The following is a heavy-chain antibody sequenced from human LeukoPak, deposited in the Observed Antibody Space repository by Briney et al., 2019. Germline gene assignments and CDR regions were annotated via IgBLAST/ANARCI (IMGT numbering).Heavy chain of an antibody. CDR3: AKFGVLRGAGYLGFDY. CDR2: ISWNSGSI. V-gene: IGHV3-23*01. D-gene: IGHD3-10*01. Sequence: GGSLRLSCAASGFTFSSYSMNWVRQAPGKGLEWVSGISWNSGSIGYADSVKGRFTISRDNSKNTLYLQMNSLRAEDTAVYYCAKFGVLRGAGYLGFDYWGQGTLVTVSS. CDR1: GFTFSSYS. J-gene: IGHJ4*02.